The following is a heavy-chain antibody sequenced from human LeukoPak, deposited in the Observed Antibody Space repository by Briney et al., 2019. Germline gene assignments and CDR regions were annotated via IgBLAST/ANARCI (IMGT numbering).Heavy chain of an antibody. CDR2: VIPILGIA. J-gene: IGHJ4*02. Sequence: SVKVSCKASGGTFSSYAISWVRQAPGQGLEWMGRVIPILGIANYAQKFQGRVTITADKSTSTAYMELSSLRSEDTAVYYCARVPPGYYDSSGYPYYFDYWGQGTLVTVSS. CDR1: GGTFSSYA. V-gene: IGHV1-69*04. D-gene: IGHD3-22*01. CDR3: ARVPPGYYDSSGYPYYFDY.